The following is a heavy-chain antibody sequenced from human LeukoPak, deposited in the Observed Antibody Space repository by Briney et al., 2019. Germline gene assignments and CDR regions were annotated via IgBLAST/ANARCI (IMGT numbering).Heavy chain of an antibody. D-gene: IGHD3-22*01. CDR2: IYYSGST. J-gene: IGHJ4*02. CDR3: AKTDSSGYYADY. CDR1: GGSISSGDYY. V-gene: IGHV4-31*03. Sequence: PSETLSLTCTVSGGSISSGDYYWSWVRQHPGKGLEWIGYIYYSGSTYYNPSLKSRVTISVDTSKNQFSLKLSSVTAADTAMYYCAKTDSSGYYADYWGQRTLVTVSS.